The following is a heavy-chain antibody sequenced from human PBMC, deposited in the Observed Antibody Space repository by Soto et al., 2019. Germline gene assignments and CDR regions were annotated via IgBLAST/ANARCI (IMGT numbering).Heavy chain of an antibody. Sequence: QVQLQESGPGLLKPSQTLSLTWTVSGGCISSGGYYWSWIRQHPGKGLEWIGYIYYSKSTYYNPSLKSRVTISLDTSKNQFSLKLTSVTAADAAVYYCARSVFPWGQGTLVTVSS. V-gene: IGHV4-31*02. CDR1: GGCISSGGYY. CDR2: IYYSKST. J-gene: IGHJ5*02. CDR3: ARSVFP.